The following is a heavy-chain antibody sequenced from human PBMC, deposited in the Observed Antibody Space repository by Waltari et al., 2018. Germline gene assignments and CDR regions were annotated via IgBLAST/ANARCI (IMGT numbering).Heavy chain of an antibody. Sequence: EVQLLESGGGLVQPGGSLRLSCAASGFTFSSYAMSWVRQAPGKGLELVSVIYIGGSTYYADSVKGRFTISRDNSKNTLYLQMNSLRAEDTAVYYCAKAVDYYYYMDVWGKGTTVTVSS. CDR3: AKAVDYYYYMDV. CDR2: IYIGGST. CDR1: GFTFSSYA. J-gene: IGHJ6*03. V-gene: IGHV3-23*03.